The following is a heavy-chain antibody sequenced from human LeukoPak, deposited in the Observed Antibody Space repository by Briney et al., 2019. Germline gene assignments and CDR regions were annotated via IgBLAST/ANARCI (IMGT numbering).Heavy chain of an antibody. CDR3: ARPDDSDYPPLRY. Sequence: ASVKVSCKASGYTFTNNDINWVRQATGQGLEWMGWMVPKSGDTGFEQKFQGRLTMTRDTSIGTAYMEPSSLRSDDTAVYYYARPDDSDYPPLRYWGQGTLVTVSS. J-gene: IGHJ4*02. CDR2: MVPKSGDT. D-gene: IGHD3-22*01. V-gene: IGHV1-8*01. CDR1: GYTFTNND.